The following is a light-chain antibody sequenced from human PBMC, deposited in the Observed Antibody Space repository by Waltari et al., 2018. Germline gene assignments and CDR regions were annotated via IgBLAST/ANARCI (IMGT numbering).Light chain of an antibody. V-gene: IGLV2-8*01. Sequence: QSALTQPPSASGSPGQSVTIPCTGTSSDVGGYNYVSWYQQYPGKAPKVMIYEVSKRPSVVPDRFSGSKSDTTASLTVAGVQAEDEADYYCSSYAGNNNLVFGGGTKLTVL. CDR3: SSYAGNNNLV. CDR1: SSDVGGYNY. J-gene: IGLJ3*02. CDR2: EVS.